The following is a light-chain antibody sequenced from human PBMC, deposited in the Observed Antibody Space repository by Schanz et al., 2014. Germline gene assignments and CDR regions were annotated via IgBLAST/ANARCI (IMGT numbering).Light chain of an antibody. Sequence: QSALTQPRSVSGSPGQSVTISCTGTSSDVGGYNYVSWYQQHPGKAPKLMIYDVNKWPSGVPDRFSGSKSGNTASLTISGLQAEDEADYYCCSYAGSWDVIFGGGTKLTVL. CDR3: CSYAGSWDVI. V-gene: IGLV2-11*01. CDR2: DVN. J-gene: IGLJ2*01. CDR1: SSDVGGYNY.